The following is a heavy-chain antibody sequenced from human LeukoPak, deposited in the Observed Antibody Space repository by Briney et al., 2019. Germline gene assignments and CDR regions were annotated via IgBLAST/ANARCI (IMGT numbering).Heavy chain of an antibody. CDR2: ISSSSSYI. Sequence: PGGSLRLSCAASGFTFSSYSMNWVRQAPGKGLEWVSSISSSSSYIYYADSVKGRFTISRDNAKNSLYLQMNSLRAEDTAVYYCARTAKASFVVVPAAHHRRGAQNLFDYWGQGTLVTVSS. CDR1: GFTFSSYS. V-gene: IGHV3-21*01. D-gene: IGHD2-2*01. CDR3: ARTAKASFVVVPAAHHRRGAQNLFDY. J-gene: IGHJ4*02.